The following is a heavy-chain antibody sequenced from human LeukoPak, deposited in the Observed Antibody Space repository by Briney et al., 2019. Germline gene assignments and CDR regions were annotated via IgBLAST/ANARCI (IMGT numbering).Heavy chain of an antibody. CDR2: IYESGRT. CDR1: VGSLSSSNW. Sequence: SGTLSLTCGVSVGSLSSSNWWSWVRQPPGKGLEWIGEIYESGRTKYNPSLNSRVTISVDKFRNQFSLRLSSVTAADTALYYCASDDIYYDVLTGYSNHDTFDVWGPGKMVTVSS. D-gene: IGHD3-9*01. V-gene: IGHV4-4*02. CDR3: ASDDIYYDVLTGYSNHDTFDV. J-gene: IGHJ3*01.